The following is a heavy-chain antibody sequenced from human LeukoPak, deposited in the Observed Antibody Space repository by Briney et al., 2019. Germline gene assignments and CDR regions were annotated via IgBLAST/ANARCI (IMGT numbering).Heavy chain of an antibody. D-gene: IGHD3-10*01. J-gene: IGHJ4*02. CDR2: ISSSSSTI. CDR1: GFTFSSYS. CDR3: ARDCWDYGSGSYCGIDY. Sequence: GGSLRLSCAASGFTFSSYSMNWVRQAPGKGLEWVSYISSSSSTIYYADSVKGRFTISRDDAKNSLYLQMNSLRAEDTAVYYCARDCWDYGSGSYCGIDYWGQGTLVTVSS. V-gene: IGHV3-48*01.